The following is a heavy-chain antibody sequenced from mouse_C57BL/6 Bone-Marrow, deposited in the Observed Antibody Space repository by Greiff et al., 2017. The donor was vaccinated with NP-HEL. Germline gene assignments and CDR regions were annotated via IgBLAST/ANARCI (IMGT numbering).Heavy chain of an antibody. D-gene: IGHD1-1*01. J-gene: IGHJ4*01. CDR3: TSVLLRAPRWNY. Sequence: EVQLQQSGAELVRPGASVKLSCTASGFNIKDDYMHWVKQRPEQGLEWIGWIDPENGDTEYASKFQGKATITADTSSNTAYLQLSSLTSEDTAVYYCTSVLLRAPRWNYWGQGTSVTVSS. CDR1: GFNIKDDY. V-gene: IGHV14-4*01. CDR2: IDPENGDT.